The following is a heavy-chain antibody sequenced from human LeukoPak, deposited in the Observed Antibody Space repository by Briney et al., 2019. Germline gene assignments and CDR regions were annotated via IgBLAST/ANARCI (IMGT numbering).Heavy chain of an antibody. CDR2: IYHSGST. CDR1: GYSISSGYY. V-gene: IGHV4-38-2*02. Sequence: PSETLFLTCTVSGYSISSGYYWGWIRQPPGKGLEWIGSIYHSGSTYYNPSLKSRVTISVDTSKNQFSLQLNSVTPEDTAVYYCARDSARDGYNCDWGQGTLVTVSS. CDR3: ARDSARDGYNCD. D-gene: IGHD5-24*01. J-gene: IGHJ4*02.